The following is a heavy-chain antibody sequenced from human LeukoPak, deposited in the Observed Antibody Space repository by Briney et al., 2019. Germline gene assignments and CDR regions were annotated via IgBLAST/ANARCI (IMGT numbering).Heavy chain of an antibody. CDR1: GGSFSGYY. CDR2: INHSGST. V-gene: IGHV4-34*01. CDR3: ARARPRRYCSGGSCYYFLLYYFDY. Sequence: SETLSLTCAVYGGSFSGYYWSWIRQPPGKGLEWIGEINHSGSTNYNPSLKSRVTIPVDTSKNQFSLKLSSVTAADTAVYYCARARPRRYCSGGSCYYFLLYYFDYWGQGTLVTVSS. D-gene: IGHD2-15*01. J-gene: IGHJ4*02.